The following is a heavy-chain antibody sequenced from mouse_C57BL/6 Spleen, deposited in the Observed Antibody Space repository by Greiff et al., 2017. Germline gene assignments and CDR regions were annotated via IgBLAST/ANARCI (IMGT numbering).Heavy chain of an antibody. J-gene: IGHJ2*01. V-gene: IGHV1-61*01. CDR3: ARGGYGSSSMDY. CDR2: IYPSDSET. CDR1: GYTFTSYW. Sequence: QVQLQQPGAELVRPGSSVKLSCKASGYTFTSYWMDWVKQRPGQGLEWIGNIYPSDSETHYNQKFKDKATLTVDKSSSTAYMQLSSLTSEDSAVYYCARGGYGSSSMDYWGQGTTLTVSS. D-gene: IGHD1-1*01.